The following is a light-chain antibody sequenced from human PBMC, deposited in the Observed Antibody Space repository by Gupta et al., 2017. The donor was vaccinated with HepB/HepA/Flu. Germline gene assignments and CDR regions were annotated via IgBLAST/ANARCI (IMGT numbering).Light chain of an antibody. CDR1: QGISNY. V-gene: IGKV1-27*01. CDR2: AAS. CDR3: QKDNSAPRT. J-gene: IGKJ1*01. Sequence: DIQMTQSPSSLSASVGDRVTITCRACQGISNYLAWYQQKPGKVPKLLIYAASTLQSGVPSRFSGSGSGTDFTLTISSLQPEDVATYYCQKDNSAPRTFGQGTKVEIK.